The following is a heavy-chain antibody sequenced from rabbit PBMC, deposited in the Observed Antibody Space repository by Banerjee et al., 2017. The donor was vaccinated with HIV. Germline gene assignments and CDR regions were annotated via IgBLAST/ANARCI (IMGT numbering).Heavy chain of an antibody. CDR3: ARPGVAGYGYAIYFNL. CDR1: GFSFSSRYW. D-gene: IGHD6-1*01. Sequence: QEQLEESGGDLVKPEGSLTLTCTASGFSFSSRYWICWVRQAPGKGLEWIGYIDPVFGSTYYASWVDGRFTISSDNAQNTVDLQMNSLTAADTATYFCARPGVAGYGYAIYFNLWGQGTLVT. CDR2: IDPVFGST. V-gene: IGHV1S45*01. J-gene: IGHJ4*01.